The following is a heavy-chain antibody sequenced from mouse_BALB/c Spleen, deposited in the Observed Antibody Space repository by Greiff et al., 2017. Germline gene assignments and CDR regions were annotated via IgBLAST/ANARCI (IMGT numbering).Heavy chain of an antibody. Sequence: VQLQQSGAELVRPGTSVKISCKASGYTFTNYWLGWVKQRPGHGLEWIGDIYPGGGYTNYNEKFKGKATLTADTSSSTAYMQLSSLTSEDSAVYFCARSEYGNYVFDYWGQGTTLTVSS. D-gene: IGHD2-10*02. CDR1: GYTFTNYW. CDR2: IYPGGGYT. CDR3: ARSEYGNYVFDY. V-gene: IGHV1-63*02. J-gene: IGHJ2*01.